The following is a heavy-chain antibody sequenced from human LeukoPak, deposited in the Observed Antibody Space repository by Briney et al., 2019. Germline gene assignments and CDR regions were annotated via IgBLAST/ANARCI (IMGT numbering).Heavy chain of an antibody. V-gene: IGHV3-7*01. CDR2: IKQDGSDK. CDR1: GFTFTKYW. J-gene: IGHJ4*02. D-gene: IGHD6-13*01. CDR3: ARDRARAAADYYFDN. Sequence: GGSLRLSCAASGFTFTKYWMTWVRQAPGKGLEWVGNIKQDGSDKNYMDSVKGRFTISRDNSKNTLYLEMNSLTVEDPAVYFCARDRARAAADYYFDNWGQGTLVTVSS.